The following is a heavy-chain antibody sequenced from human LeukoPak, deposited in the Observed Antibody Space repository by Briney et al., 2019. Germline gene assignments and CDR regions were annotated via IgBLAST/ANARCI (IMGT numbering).Heavy chain of an antibody. CDR1: GFTFSSYA. V-gene: IGHV3-30-3*01. CDR2: ISYDGSNK. J-gene: IGHJ4*02. Sequence: AGGSLRPSCAASGFTFSSYAMHWVRQAPGKGLEWVAVISYDGSNKYYADSVKGRFTISRDNSKNTLYLQMNSLRVEDTALYYCVRGGIAAADLRFDYWGQGTLVTVSS. D-gene: IGHD6-13*01. CDR3: VRGGIAAADLRFDY.